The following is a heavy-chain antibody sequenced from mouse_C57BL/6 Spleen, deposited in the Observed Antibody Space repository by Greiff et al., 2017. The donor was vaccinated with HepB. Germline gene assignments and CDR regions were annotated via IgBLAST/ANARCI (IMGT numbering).Heavy chain of an antibody. Sequence: EVQRVESGGGLVKPGGSLKLSCAASGFTFSSYTMSWVRQTPEKRLEWVATISGGGGNTYYPDSVKGRFTISRDNAKNTLYLQMSSLRSEDTALYYCARHYGNYWYFDVWGTGTTVTVSS. V-gene: IGHV5-9*01. D-gene: IGHD2-1*01. J-gene: IGHJ1*03. CDR1: GFTFSSYT. CDR3: ARHYGNYWYFDV. CDR2: ISGGGGNT.